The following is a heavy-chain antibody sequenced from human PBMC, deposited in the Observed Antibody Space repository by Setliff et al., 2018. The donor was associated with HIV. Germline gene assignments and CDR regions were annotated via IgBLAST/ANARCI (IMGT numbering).Heavy chain of an antibody. CDR1: GYSLTSYS. V-gene: IGHV7-4-1*01. J-gene: IGHJ6*03. CDR3: TRDHTPPPNYDFWSGQIDLRNIFYYMDV. D-gene: IGHD3-3*01. CDR2: INPNTGSP. Sequence: GASVKVSCKASGYSLTSYSINWVRQAPGQGLEWMGYINPNTGSPTYAQGFTGRFVFSVDTPVSTAYLQIFSLKAEDTAVYYCTRDHTPPPNYDFWSGQIDLRNIFYYMDVWG.